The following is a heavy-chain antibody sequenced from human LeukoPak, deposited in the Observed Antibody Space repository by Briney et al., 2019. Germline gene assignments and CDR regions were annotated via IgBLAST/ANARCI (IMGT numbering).Heavy chain of an antibody. CDR3: ARDGNYDILTGYYRGFDP. V-gene: IGHV4-31*03. D-gene: IGHD3-9*01. CDR1: GGSIRSYY. J-gene: IGHJ5*02. CDR2: IYYSGST. Sequence: SETLSLTCTVSGGSIRSYYWSWIRQHPGKGLEWIGYIYYSGSTYYNPSLKSRVTISVDTSKNQFSLKLSSVTAADTAVYYCARDGNYDILTGYYRGFDPWGQGTLVTVSS.